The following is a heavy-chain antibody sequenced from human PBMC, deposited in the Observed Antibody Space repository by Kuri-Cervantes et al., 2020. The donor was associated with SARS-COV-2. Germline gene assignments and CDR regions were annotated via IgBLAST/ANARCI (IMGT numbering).Heavy chain of an antibody. CDR2: IIPTLGIA. CDR1: GGTFSSYA. J-gene: IGHJ4*02. V-gene: IGHV1-69*10. D-gene: IGHD5-24*01. CDR3: AREHVEMATITGYYFDY. Sequence: SVKVSCKASGGTFSSYAISWVRQAPGQGLEWMGGIIPTLGIANYAQKFQGRVTITADKSTSTAYMELSSLRSEDTAVYYCAREHVEMATITGYYFDYWGQGTLVTVSS.